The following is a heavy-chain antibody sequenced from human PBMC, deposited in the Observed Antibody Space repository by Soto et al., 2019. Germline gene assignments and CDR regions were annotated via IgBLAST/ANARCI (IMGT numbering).Heavy chain of an antibody. CDR2: ISAHNGNT. D-gene: IGHD1-1*01. Sequence: QVHLVQSGAEVKKPGASVKVSCKGSGYDFTTYGITWVRQAPGQGLEWMAWISAHNGNTDYAQKLQGRVTVTRDTSTSTAYMELRSLRSDDTAMYYCARGRYGDYWRQGALVTVSS. J-gene: IGHJ4*02. V-gene: IGHV1-18*01. CDR1: GYDFTTYG. CDR3: ARGRYGDY.